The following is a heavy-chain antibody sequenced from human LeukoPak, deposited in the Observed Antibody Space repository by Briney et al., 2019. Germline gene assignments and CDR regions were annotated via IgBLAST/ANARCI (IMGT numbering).Heavy chain of an antibody. J-gene: IGHJ6*03. CDR2: INPSDGAT. CDR3: EREQRGGLSANLGGLFASYYTYYYMDV. V-gene: IGHV1-46*01. Sequence: GASVKVSCKASGDTFTMYNIHWVRQAPGQGLEWMGMINPSDGATTYTQKFQGRVTMTRDMSTTTVYMDLRRLRSEDTAVYFCEREQRGGLSANLGGLFASYYTYYYMDVWGRGTTVTVSS. CDR1: GDTFTMYN. D-gene: IGHD3-16*01.